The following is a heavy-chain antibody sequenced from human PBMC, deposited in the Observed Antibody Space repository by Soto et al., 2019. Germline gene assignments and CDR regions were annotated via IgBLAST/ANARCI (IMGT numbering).Heavy chain of an antibody. Sequence: QVQLQESGPGLGKPSETLSLTCTVSGGSISSYYWSWIRQPPGKGLEWIGYIYYSGSTNYNPSLKSRVTISVDTSKNQFSLKLSSVTAADTAVYYCARVTGTTGGLDYWGQGTLVTVSS. CDR1: GGSISSYY. CDR3: ARVTGTTGGLDY. CDR2: IYYSGST. J-gene: IGHJ4*02. V-gene: IGHV4-59*01. D-gene: IGHD1-20*01.